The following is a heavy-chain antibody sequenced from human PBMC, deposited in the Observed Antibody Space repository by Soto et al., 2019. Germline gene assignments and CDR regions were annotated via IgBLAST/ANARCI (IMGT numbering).Heavy chain of an antibody. CDR1: GFTFSSYG. CDR3: ARDGYCSGGSCYSVPVFDY. D-gene: IGHD2-15*01. CDR2: IWYDGSKK. Sequence: QLQLVESGGGVVQPGRSLRLSCAASGFTFSSYGMHWVRQAPGKGLEWVAVIWYDGSKKYYADSVKGRFTISRDNSKNTLYLQMNGLRAEDTAVYYCARDGYCSGGSCYSVPVFDYWGQGTLVTVSS. J-gene: IGHJ4*02. V-gene: IGHV3-33*01.